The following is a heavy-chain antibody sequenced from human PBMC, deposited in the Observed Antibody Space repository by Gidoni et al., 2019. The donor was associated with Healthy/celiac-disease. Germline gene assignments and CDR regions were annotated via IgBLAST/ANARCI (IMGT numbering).Heavy chain of an antibody. CDR1: GYTFTGYY. J-gene: IGHJ5*02. CDR3: ARDRSRIAAAGTIPNNWFDP. V-gene: IGHV1-2*02. Sequence: QVQLVQSGAEVKKPGASVKVSGKASGYTFTGYYMHWVRQAPGQGLEWMGWINPNSGGTNYAPKFQGRVTMPRDTSISTAYMELSRLRSEDTAVYYCARDRSRIAAAGTIPNNWFDPWGQGTLVTVSS. CDR2: INPNSGGT. D-gene: IGHD6-13*01.